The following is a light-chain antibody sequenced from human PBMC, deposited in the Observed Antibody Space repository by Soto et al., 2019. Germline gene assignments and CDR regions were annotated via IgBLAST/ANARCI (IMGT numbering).Light chain of an antibody. J-gene: IGKJ4*01. CDR2: DAS. CDR3: QQHSNWLT. V-gene: IGKV3-11*01. CDR1: QSVGSY. Sequence: EIVLTQSPATLSLSPGERATLSCRASQSVGSYLAWYQQKTGQAPRLLIYDASNRATGIPARFSVSGSGTDFTPSVSRLEPEDCAVYLCQQHSNWLTFGGGTKVESK.